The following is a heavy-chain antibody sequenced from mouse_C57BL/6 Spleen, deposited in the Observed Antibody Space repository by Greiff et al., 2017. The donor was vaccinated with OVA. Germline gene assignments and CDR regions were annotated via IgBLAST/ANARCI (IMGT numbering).Heavy chain of an antibody. D-gene: IGHD2-1*01. CDR3: ARVNYLTDWYFDV. J-gene: IGHJ1*03. CDR1: GYSITSGYY. CDR2: ISYDGSN. Sequence: EVKLLESGPGLVKPSQSLSLTCSVTGYSITSGYYWNWLRQFPGNKLEWMGYISYDGSNNYNPSLKNRISITRDTSKNQFFLKLNSVTTEDTATYYCARVNYLTDWYFDVWGTGTTVTVSS. V-gene: IGHV3-6*01.